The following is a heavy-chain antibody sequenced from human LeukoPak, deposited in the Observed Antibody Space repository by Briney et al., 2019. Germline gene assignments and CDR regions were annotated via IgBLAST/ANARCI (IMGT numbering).Heavy chain of an antibody. CDR2: ISGSGGST. CDR3: AREIIAAAGVLDAFDI. Sequence: PGGSLRLSCAASGFTFSSYAMSWVRQAPGKGLEWVSAISGSGGSTYYADSVKGRFTISRDNSKNTLYLQMNSLRAEDTAVYYCAREIIAAAGVLDAFDIWGQGTMVIVSS. J-gene: IGHJ3*02. CDR1: GFTFSSYA. D-gene: IGHD6-13*01. V-gene: IGHV3-23*01.